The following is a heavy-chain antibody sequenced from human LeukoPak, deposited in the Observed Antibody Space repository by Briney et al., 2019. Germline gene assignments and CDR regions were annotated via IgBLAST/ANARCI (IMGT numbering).Heavy chain of an antibody. V-gene: IGHV3-15*01. D-gene: IGHD3-22*01. J-gene: IGHJ2*01. CDR3: TTNIGPDSSGYYSNWYFDL. CDR1: GGSISSYY. Sequence: PSETLSLTCSVSGGSISSYYWSWVRQAPGKGLEWVGRIKSKTDGGTTDYAAPVKGRFTISRDDSKNTLYLQMNSLKTEDTAVYYCTTNIGPDSSGYYSNWYFDLWGRGTLVTVSS. CDR2: IKSKTDGGTT.